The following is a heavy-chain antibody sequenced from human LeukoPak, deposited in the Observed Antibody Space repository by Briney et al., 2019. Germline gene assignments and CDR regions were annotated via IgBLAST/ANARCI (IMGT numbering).Heavy chain of an antibody. CDR1: GYSLSSGYY. V-gene: IGHV4-38-2*02. CDR2: IYHSGST. CDR3: ARVEMATITRFDP. D-gene: IGHD5-24*01. Sequence: SETLSLTCTVSGYSLSSGYYWGWIRQPPGKGLEWIGSIYHSGSTYYNPSLKSRVTISVDTSKNQFSLKLSSVTAADTAVYYCARVEMATITRFDPWGQGTLVTVSS. J-gene: IGHJ5*02.